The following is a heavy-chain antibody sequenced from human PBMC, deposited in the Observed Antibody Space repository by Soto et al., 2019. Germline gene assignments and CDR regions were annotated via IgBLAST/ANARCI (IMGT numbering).Heavy chain of an antibody. D-gene: IGHD2-8*01. J-gene: IGHJ5*02. Sequence: ASVKVSCKASGYTFTGYYMHWVRQAPGQGLEWMGWINPNSGGTNYAQKFQGRVTMTRDTSISTAYMELSRLRSDDTAVYYCARGSGFGVAVNWFDPWGQGXLVTVSS. CDR3: ARGSGFGVAVNWFDP. CDR2: INPNSGGT. CDR1: GYTFTGYY. V-gene: IGHV1-2*02.